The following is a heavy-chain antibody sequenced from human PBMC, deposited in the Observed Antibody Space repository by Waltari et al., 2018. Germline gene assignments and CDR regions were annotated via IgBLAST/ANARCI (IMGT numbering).Heavy chain of an antibody. CDR3: ARDVSQNWYFDL. CDR2: SYSGGST. V-gene: IGHV3-53*01. CDR1: GFTFSSYY. J-gene: IGHJ2*01. D-gene: IGHD3-16*02. Sequence: EVQLVESGGGLIHPGWSLRLSCSASGFTFSSYYMTLFRQAPGKGLEWVAISYSGGSTYYADSVKGRFTISTDNSKNTLYLQMNSLRAEDTAVYYCARDVSQNWYFDLWGHGTLVTVSS.